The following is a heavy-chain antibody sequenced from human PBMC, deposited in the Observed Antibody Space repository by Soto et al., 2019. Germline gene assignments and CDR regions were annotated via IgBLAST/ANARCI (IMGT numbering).Heavy chain of an antibody. CDR1: GYTFTGYH. D-gene: IGHD6-19*01. Sequence: QVQLVQSGAEVKKPGASVKVSCKASGYTFTGYHMHWVRQAPGQGLEWMGWINPNSGGTNYAQKIQGMVTMTRDTSISTAYMELTRLRSDDTAVYYCARVAIAVAHLCGGMDVWGQGTTITVSS. CDR3: ARVAIAVAHLCGGMDV. J-gene: IGHJ6*02. V-gene: IGHV1-2*02. CDR2: INPNSGGT.